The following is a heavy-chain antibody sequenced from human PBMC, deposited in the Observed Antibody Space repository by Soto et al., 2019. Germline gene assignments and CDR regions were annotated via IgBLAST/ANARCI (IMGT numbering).Heavy chain of an antibody. Sequence: QVQLVESGGGVVQPGRSLRLSCVASGFTFSSHGMHWVRQAPGKGLERVAVIWYDGSNKYYADAVKGRFTISRDNTKNTLFLQMNSLRVEDTAVYYCARWGPDRGSDYWGQGTLVTVSS. CDR3: ARWGPDRGSDY. CDR2: IWYDGSNK. J-gene: IGHJ4*02. CDR1: GFTFSSHG. V-gene: IGHV3-33*01. D-gene: IGHD3-16*01.